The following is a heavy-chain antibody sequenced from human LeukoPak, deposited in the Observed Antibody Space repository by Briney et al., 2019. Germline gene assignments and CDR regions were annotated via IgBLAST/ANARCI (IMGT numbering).Heavy chain of an antibody. V-gene: IGHV3-15*01. Sequence: PGGSLRLSCAASGLTFSNAWMSWVRQAPGKGLEWVGRIKSKTDGGTTDYAAPVKGRFTISRDDSKNTLYLQMNSLKTEDTAVYYCTTVDYGSGSYQRDYWGQGTLVTVSS. CDR2: IKSKTDGGTT. D-gene: IGHD3-10*01. CDR1: GLTFSNAW. CDR3: TTVDYGSGSYQRDY. J-gene: IGHJ4*02.